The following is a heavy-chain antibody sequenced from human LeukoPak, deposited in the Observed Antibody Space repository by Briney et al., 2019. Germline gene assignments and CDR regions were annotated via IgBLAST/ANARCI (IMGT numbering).Heavy chain of an antibody. Sequence: PSETLSLPCTVSGGSISSYYWSWIRQPPGKGLEWIGYIYYSGSTNYNPSLKSRVTISVDTSKNQFSLKLSSVTAADTAVYYCARGTLPSLHVYYYYYGMDVWGQGTTVTVSS. CDR2: IYYSGST. CDR3: ARGTLPSLHVYYYYYGMDV. V-gene: IGHV4-59*01. CDR1: GGSISSYY. D-gene: IGHD3-16*02. J-gene: IGHJ6*02.